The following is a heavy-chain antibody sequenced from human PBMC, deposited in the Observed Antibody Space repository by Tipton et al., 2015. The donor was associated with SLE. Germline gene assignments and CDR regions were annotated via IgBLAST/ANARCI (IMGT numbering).Heavy chain of an antibody. V-gene: IGHV3-30*02. CDR1: GFNLSDYG. D-gene: IGHD3-16*01. CDR3: AKGAEGDN. Sequence: SLRLSCAASGFNLSDYGMYWVRQGPGKGLEWVTSILFDGSKKWYSDSVKGRLTISRDNSKNMLYLQMSSLRVEDTAVYYCAKGAEGDNWGQGTVLTVSS. CDR2: ILFDGSKK. J-gene: IGHJ4*02.